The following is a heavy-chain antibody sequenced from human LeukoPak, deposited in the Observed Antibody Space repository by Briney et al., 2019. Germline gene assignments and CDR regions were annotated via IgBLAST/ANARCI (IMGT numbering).Heavy chain of an antibody. CDR3: ARGNYVYCGGDCSRGAFDI. V-gene: IGHV4-4*07. CDR2: IHTSGNT. J-gene: IGHJ3*02. D-gene: IGHD2-21*02. Sequence: SETLSLTCTVSGGSISSYYWSWIRQPAGKGLEWIGRIHTSGNTNYNPSLKSRVTMSADTSKNQFSLKLSSVTAADTAVYYCARGNYVYCGGDCSRGAFDIWGQGTMVTVSS. CDR1: GGSISSYY.